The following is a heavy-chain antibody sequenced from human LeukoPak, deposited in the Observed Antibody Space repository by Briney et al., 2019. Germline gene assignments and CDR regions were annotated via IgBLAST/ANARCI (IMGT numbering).Heavy chain of an antibody. D-gene: IGHD1-26*01. CDR2: SGSGGST. CDR3: ARDYSGSSPWFDP. Sequence: SGSGGSTYYADSVKGRFTISRDNSKNTLYLQMNSLRVEDTAVYYCARDYSGSSPWFDPWGQGTLVTVSS. J-gene: IGHJ5*02. V-gene: IGHV3-23*01.